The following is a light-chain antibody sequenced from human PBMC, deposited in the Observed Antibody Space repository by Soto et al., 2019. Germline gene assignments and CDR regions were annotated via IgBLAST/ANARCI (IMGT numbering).Light chain of an antibody. CDR1: SRDVGSYNY. J-gene: IGLJ1*01. Sequence: QSALAQPASVSGSPGQSITISCTGTSRDVGSYNYVSWYQQHPGKAPKLMIYEVRDRPSGISSRFSGSKSGNTASLTISGLQTEDEADYYCSSYTSSSILFGTGTKVTVL. CDR2: EVR. V-gene: IGLV2-14*01. CDR3: SSYTSSSIL.